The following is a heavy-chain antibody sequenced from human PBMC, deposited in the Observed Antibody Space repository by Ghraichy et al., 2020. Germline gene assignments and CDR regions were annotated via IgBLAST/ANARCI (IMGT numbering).Heavy chain of an antibody. Sequence: GGSLRLSCAASGFAFSNYWMNWVRQAPGKRLEWVANIKQDGSEKNYVASVRGRFTISRDNADNSLYLQMNSLRAEDTGLYYCVRGCSSTSCYQDVYWGRGTLVTVSP. CDR1: GFAFSNYW. CDR3: VRGCSSTSCYQDVY. J-gene: IGHJ4*02. D-gene: IGHD2-2*01. CDR2: IKQDGSEK. V-gene: IGHV3-7*01.